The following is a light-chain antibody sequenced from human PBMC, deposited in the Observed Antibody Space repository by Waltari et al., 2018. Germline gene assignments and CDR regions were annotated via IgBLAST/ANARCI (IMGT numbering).Light chain of an antibody. CDR2: DVS. Sequence: EIVLTQSPATLSLSPGERATLSCWASQSVRTYFAWYQQKPGQAPRLFISDVSNRATGIPARFSGSGSGTDFTLTISSLEPEDFAIYYCQQRYSWPLTFGGGTKVEIK. J-gene: IGKJ4*01. CDR1: QSVRTY. V-gene: IGKV3-11*01. CDR3: QQRYSWPLT.